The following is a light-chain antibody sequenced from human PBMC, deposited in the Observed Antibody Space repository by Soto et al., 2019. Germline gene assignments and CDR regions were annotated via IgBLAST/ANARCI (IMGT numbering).Light chain of an antibody. CDR3: ATWDDTLNGQV. V-gene: IGLV1-44*01. Sequence: QLVLTQQPSASGTPGQRVTISCSGSSSNIGSNSVNWYHQVAGTAPKLLIHSDNQRPSGVPDRFSGSKSGTSASLAISGLQSGDEADYYCATWDDTLNGQVFGGGTKVTVL. J-gene: IGLJ2*01. CDR2: SDN. CDR1: SSNIGSNS.